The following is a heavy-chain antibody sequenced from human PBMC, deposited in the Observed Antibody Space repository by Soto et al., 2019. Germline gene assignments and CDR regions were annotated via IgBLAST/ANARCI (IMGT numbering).Heavy chain of an antibody. J-gene: IGHJ4*02. D-gene: IGHD6-6*01. V-gene: IGHV1-46*01. Sequence: ASVKVSCKASGYTFTSYYMHWVRQAPGQGLEWMGIINPSGGSTSYAQKFQGRVTMTRDTSTSTVYMELSSLRSEDTAVYYCARVGSKSSSFLSGFDYWGQGTLVTVSS. CDR3: ARVGSKSSSFLSGFDY. CDR1: GYTFTSYY. CDR2: INPSGGST.